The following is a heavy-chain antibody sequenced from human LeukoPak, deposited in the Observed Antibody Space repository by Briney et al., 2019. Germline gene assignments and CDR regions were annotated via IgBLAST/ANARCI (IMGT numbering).Heavy chain of an antibody. CDR1: GFTFSSYG. D-gene: IGHD2-21*02. J-gene: IGHJ4*02. V-gene: IGHV3-30*18. Sequence: GRSLRLSCAASGFTFSSYGMHWVRQAPGKGLEWVAVISYDGSNKYYADSVKGRFTISRDNSKNTLYLQMNSLRAEDTAVYYCTKEKLVVVTAIFDYWGQGTLVTVSS. CDR3: TKEKLVVVTAIFDY. CDR2: ISYDGSNK.